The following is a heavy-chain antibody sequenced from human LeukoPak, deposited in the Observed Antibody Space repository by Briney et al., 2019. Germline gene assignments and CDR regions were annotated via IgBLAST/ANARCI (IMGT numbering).Heavy chain of an antibody. Sequence: SVKVSCKASGGTFSSYAISWVRQAPGQGLEWMGGIIPIFGTANYAQKFQGRVTITADESTSTAYMELSSLRSEDTAVYYCARGPMIVVVITVYYFDYWGQGTLVTVSS. J-gene: IGHJ4*02. D-gene: IGHD3-22*01. CDR1: GGTFSSYA. CDR2: IIPIFGTA. V-gene: IGHV1-69*13. CDR3: ARGPMIVVVITVYYFDY.